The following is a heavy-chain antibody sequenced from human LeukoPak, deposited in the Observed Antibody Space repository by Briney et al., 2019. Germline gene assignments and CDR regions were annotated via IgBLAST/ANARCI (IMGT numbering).Heavy chain of an antibody. CDR2: ISSSSSYI. Sequence: GGSLRLSCAASGFTFSSYSMHWVRQAPGKGPEWVSSISSSSSYIYYADSVKGRFTISRDNAKNSLYLQMNSLRAEDTAVYYCARERLVAGTGPYFDYWGQGTLVTVSS. D-gene: IGHD6-19*01. V-gene: IGHV3-21*04. J-gene: IGHJ4*02. CDR1: GFTFSSYS. CDR3: ARERLVAGTGPYFDY.